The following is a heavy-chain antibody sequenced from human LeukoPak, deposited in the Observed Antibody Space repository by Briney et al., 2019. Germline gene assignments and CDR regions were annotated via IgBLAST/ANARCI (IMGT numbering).Heavy chain of an antibody. CDR2: IYYSGST. V-gene: IGHV4-31*03. CDR1: GGSISSGGYY. D-gene: IGHD3-22*01. Sequence: PSETLSLTCTVSGGSISSGGYYWSWIRQHPGKGLEWIGYIYYSGSTYYNPSLKSRVTISVGTSKNQFSLKLSSVTAADTAVYYCAREGGYYDSSGYPTYYFDYWGQGTLVTVSS. CDR3: AREGGYYDSSGYPTYYFDY. J-gene: IGHJ4*02.